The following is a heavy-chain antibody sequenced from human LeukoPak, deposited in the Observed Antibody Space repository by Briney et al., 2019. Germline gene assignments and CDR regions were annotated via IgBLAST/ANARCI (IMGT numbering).Heavy chain of an antibody. J-gene: IGHJ4*02. V-gene: IGHV1-69*05. CDR2: IIPIFGTA. CDR3: ASDGGGSSWYAIDY. D-gene: IGHD6-13*01. CDR1: GGTFSSYA. Sequence: GASVKVSCKASGGTFSSYAISWVRQAPGQGLEWMGGIIPIFGTANYAQKFQGRVTITRDTSASTAYMELSSLRSEDTAVYYCASDGGGSSWYAIDYWGQGTLVTVSS.